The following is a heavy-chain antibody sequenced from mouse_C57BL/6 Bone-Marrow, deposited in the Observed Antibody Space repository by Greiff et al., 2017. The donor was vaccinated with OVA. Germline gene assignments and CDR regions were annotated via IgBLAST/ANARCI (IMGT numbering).Heavy chain of an antibody. CDR2: ILPGSGST. V-gene: IGHV1-9*01. Sequence: VQLQQSGAELMKPGASVKLSCTATGYTFTGYWIEWVKQRPGHGLEWIGEILPGSGSTNYNEKFTGKATFTADTSSNTAYIQLSSLTTEDSAIYYGASSLGYWDVYFDYWGQGTTLTVSS. CDR1: GYTFTGYW. CDR3: ASSLGYWDVYFDY. D-gene: IGHD4-1*01. J-gene: IGHJ2*01.